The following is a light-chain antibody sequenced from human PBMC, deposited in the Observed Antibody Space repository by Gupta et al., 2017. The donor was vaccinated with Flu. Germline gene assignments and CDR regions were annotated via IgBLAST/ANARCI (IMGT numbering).Light chain of an antibody. CDR1: HSVVYSHNNKNS. CDR3: QQDDSTPWT. Sequence: DILITQSPDSLAVSRRERPTSNCKSSHSVVYSHNNKNSLAWYQQKPGQPPKLLIYWASTRESGLPDGFSGSGSATDLTLTISSLQAEDVAVYYCQQDDSTPWTFGQGTKVEIK. V-gene: IGKV4-1*01. CDR2: WAS. J-gene: IGKJ1*01.